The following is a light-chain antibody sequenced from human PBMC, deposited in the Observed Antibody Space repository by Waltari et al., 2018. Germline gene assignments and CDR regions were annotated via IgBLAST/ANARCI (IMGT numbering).Light chain of an antibody. V-gene: IGKV3-11*01. Sequence: EIVLTQSPATLSLSPGARATLSCRASQSVSSYLAWYQQKPGQAPRLLIYDASNRATGIPARFSGSGSGTDFTLTISSLEPEDFAVYYCQQRSNWLLFTFGPGTKVDIK. J-gene: IGKJ3*01. CDR1: QSVSSY. CDR2: DAS. CDR3: QQRSNWLLFT.